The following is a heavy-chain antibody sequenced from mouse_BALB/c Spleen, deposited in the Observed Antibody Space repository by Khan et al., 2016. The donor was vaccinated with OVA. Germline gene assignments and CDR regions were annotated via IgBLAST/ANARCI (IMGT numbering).Heavy chain of an antibody. CDR2: INPHIGET. Sequence: EVQLQQSGPELVKPGASVKISCKASGYSFTGYFTNWVMQSHGKSLEWIGRINPHIGETFYNQKFKAKATLTVDESSSTAHMELRSLASEDSAVYYCARIYGSDFDYWGQGTTLTVSS. CDR1: GYSFTGYF. V-gene: IGHV1-20*02. D-gene: IGHD1-1*01. CDR3: ARIYGSDFDY. J-gene: IGHJ2*01.